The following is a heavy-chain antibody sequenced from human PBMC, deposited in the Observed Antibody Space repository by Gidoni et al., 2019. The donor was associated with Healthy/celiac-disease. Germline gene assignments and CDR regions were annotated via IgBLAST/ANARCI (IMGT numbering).Heavy chain of an antibody. CDR2: IYHSGSP. CDR1: RSSILSGYY. Sequence: QVPLQASGPGLVKPSETLSLTCASSRSSILSGYYWCWIRQPPGKGLEWIGSIYHSGSPYYTPSLKSRVTISVETSKNQFSLKLSFVTAADTAVYYCAREIGESILTGYYRWGAFDIWGQGTMVTVSS. V-gene: IGHV4-38-2*02. J-gene: IGHJ3*02. CDR3: AREIGESILTGYYRWGAFDI. D-gene: IGHD3-9*01.